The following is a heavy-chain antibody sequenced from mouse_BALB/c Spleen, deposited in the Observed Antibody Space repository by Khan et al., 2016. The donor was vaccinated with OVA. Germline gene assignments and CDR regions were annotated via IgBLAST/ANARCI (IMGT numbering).Heavy chain of an antibody. J-gene: IGHJ3*01. D-gene: IGHD1-2*01. Sequence: VQLKESGPGLVKPSQSLSLTCSVTGYSITSGYYWNWIRQFPGNKLEWMGYISYDGSNNYNPSLKNRISITRDTSENQFFLTLNSVTTEDTATYYGTRGKNYYGYLAYWGQGTLVTVSA. V-gene: IGHV3-6*02. CDR2: ISYDGSN. CDR1: GYSITSGYY. CDR3: TRGKNYYGYLAY.